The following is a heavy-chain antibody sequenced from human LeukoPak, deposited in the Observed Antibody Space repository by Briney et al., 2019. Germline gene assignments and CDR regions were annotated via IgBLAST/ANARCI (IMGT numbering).Heavy chain of an antibody. V-gene: IGHV5-51*01. CDR2: IYPGDSDT. CDR1: GYSFTSNW. J-gene: IGHJ5*02. D-gene: IGHD6-6*01. Sequence: GESLQISCKGSGYSFTSNWIGWVRQMPGKDLEWMGIIYPGDSDTRYSPSFQGQVTISADKSISTAYLQWRSLKASDTAMYYCATLGYSSSFIGRFDPWGQGTLVTVSS. CDR3: ATLGYSSSFIGRFDP.